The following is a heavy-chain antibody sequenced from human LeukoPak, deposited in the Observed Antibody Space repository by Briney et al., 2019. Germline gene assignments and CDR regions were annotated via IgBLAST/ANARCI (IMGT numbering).Heavy chain of an antibody. J-gene: IGHJ4*02. CDR1: GYTFTSYD. CDR2: VNPNSGNT. V-gene: IGHV1-8*01. CDR3: ARGSIAVAGTDY. D-gene: IGHD6-19*01. Sequence: ASVKVSCKASGYTFTSYDINWVRQATGQGLEWMGWVNPNSGNTGYAQKFQGRVTMTRNTSISTAYMELSSLRSEDTAVYYCARGSIAVAGTDYWGQGTLVTVSS.